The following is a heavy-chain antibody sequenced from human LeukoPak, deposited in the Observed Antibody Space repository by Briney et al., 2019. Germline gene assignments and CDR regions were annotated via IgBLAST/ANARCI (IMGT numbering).Heavy chain of an antibody. V-gene: IGHV1-2*02. J-gene: IGHJ4*02. CDR3: ARVPDITATAS. CDR2: INPNSGGT. CDR1: GYTFTGYY. D-gene: IGHD1-20*01. Sequence: ASVKVSCKASGYTFTGYYMHWVRQAPGQGLEWMGWINPNSGGTSYAQKFQGRVTMTRDTSISTAYMELSRLRSDDTAVYYCARVPDITATASWGQGTLVTVSS.